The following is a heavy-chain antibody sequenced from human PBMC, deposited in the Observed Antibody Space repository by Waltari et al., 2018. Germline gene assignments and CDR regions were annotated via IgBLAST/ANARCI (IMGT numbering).Heavy chain of an antibody. V-gene: IGHV4-38-2*01. Sequence: QVQLQESGPGLVKPSETLSLTCAVSGYSISSGYYWGWIRQPPGKGLEWIGSIYHSGSTYYNPSLKSPFTISVDTSKNQFSLKLSSVTAADTAVYYCAHSLGSYASYFDYWGQVTLVTVSS. CDR3: AHSLGSYASYFDY. CDR1: GYSISSGYY. D-gene: IGHD2-2*01. CDR2: IYHSGST. J-gene: IGHJ4*02.